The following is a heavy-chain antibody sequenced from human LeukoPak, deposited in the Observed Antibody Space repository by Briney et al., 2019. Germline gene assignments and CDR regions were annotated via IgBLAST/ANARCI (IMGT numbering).Heavy chain of an antibody. Sequence: GRSLRLSCAASGFTFDDYAMHWVRQAPGKGLEWVSGIRCNSGSIGYADSVKGRFTISRDNAKNSLYLQMNSLRAEDTALYYCAKDIMVMYSSGGGMDVWGQGTTVTVSS. CDR1: GFTFDDYA. V-gene: IGHV3-9*01. J-gene: IGHJ6*02. CDR2: IRCNSGSI. CDR3: AKDIMVMYSSGGGMDV. D-gene: IGHD6-19*01.